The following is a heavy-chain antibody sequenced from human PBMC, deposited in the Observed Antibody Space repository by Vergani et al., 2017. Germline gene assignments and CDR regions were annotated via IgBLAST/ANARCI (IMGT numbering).Heavy chain of an antibody. CDR1: GYDFSSYG. J-gene: IGHJ5*02. V-gene: IGHV1-18*01. D-gene: IGHD1-7*01. CDR3: ARDGLPWNSGRSWFDP. Sequence: QVQLVQSGPERKSPGASVMVSCKASGYDFSSYGINWVRQAPGQGLEWMAWIRPYTGHTIYAQKFQGRVTMTRDTSINTASMELSGLRSDDTAVYYCARDGLPWNSGRSWFDPWGQGTLVTVSS. CDR2: IRPYTGHT.